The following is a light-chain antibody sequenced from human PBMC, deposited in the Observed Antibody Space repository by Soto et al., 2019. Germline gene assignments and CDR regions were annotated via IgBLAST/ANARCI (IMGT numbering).Light chain of an antibody. CDR3: CSYAGSSTFFYG. V-gene: IGLV2-23*03. Sequence: QSVLTQPASMSGSPGQSITISCTGASSDVGSYNLVSWYQQHPGKAPKLMIYEGSKRPSGVSNRFSGSKSGNTASLTISWLQSEDEADYYCCSYAGSSTFFYGFGTGTKVTV. J-gene: IGLJ1*01. CDR1: SSDVGSYNL. CDR2: EGS.